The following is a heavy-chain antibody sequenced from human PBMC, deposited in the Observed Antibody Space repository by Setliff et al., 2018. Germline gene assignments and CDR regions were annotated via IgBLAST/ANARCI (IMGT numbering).Heavy chain of an antibody. D-gene: IGHD2-2*01. V-gene: IGHV1-18*01. CDR3: ARFGGSCSSSSCYASDL. CDR1: GYTFTNFG. J-gene: IGHJ3*01. CDR2: IITSTGKT. Sequence: GASVKVSCKASGYTFTNFGFHWLRQAPGQGLEWMAMIITSTGKTSYAQKFQGRVTMTTDTYTGTGYMELRSLTSDDTAVYFCARFGGSCSSSSCYASDLWGQGTMVTVSS.